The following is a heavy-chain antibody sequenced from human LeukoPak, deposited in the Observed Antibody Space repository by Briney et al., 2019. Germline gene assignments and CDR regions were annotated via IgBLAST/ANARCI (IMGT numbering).Heavy chain of an antibody. CDR3: AKERVAARPNSTQNYYYYYYMDV. CDR1: GFTLSSYG. D-gene: IGHD6-6*01. J-gene: IGHJ6*03. CDR2: IRYDGHNK. V-gene: IGHV3-30*02. Sequence: GGSLRLSCAASGFTLSSYGMHWVRQAPGKGLDWVAFIRYDGHNKYYADSVKGRFTISRDNSKNTLYLQMNSLRAEDTAVYYCAKERVAARPNSTQNYYYYYYMDVWGKGTTVTVSS.